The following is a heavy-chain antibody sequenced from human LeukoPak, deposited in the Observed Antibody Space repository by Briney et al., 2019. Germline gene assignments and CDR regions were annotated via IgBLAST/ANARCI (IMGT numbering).Heavy chain of an antibody. CDR3: ATGYSSSWYYFDY. CDR1: GGSISSYY. CDR2: IYYSGST. J-gene: IGHJ4*02. V-gene: IGHV4-59*01. D-gene: IGHD6-13*01. Sequence: SETLSLTCTVSGGSISSYYWSWIRQPPGKGLEWIGYIYYSGSTNYNPSLKSRVTISVDTSKNQFSLKLSSVTAADTAVYYCATGYSSSWYYFDYWGQGTLVTVSS.